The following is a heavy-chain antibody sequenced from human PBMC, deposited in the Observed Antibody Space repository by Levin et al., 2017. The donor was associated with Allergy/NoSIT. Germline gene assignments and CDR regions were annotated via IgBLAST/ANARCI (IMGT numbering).Heavy chain of an antibody. CDR2: MNPSDSDT. V-gene: IGHV5-51*01. CDR1: GYSFASYW. CDR3: VRFRPVYGGNPDY. D-gene: IGHD4-23*01. J-gene: IGHJ4*02. Sequence: KIGESLKISCKGSGYSFASYWIGWVRQMPGKGLEWMGIMNPSDSDTTYSPSFQGQVTMSADKSISTAYLQWSSLKASDTGIYYCVRFRPVYGGNPDYWGQGSLVVVSS.